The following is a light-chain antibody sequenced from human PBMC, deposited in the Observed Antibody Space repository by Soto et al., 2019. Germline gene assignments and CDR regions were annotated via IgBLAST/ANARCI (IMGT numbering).Light chain of an antibody. CDR2: HAS. V-gene: IGKV3-15*01. CDR3: QQYNEWPLT. J-gene: IGKJ4*01. Sequence: IVMTQSQATPSVSPGERATLSCRASQSVSNNLALYQQTPGQAPRLLLYHASTGATGIPARFSGSGSGTELTLTISSVQSEDFAVYYCQQYNEWPLTFGGGTKVEIK. CDR1: QSVSNN.